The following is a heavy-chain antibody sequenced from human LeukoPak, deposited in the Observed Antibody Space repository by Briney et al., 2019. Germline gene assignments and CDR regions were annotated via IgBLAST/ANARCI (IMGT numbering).Heavy chain of an antibody. CDR1: GYTFTSYA. D-gene: IGHD3-10*01. J-gene: IGHJ4*02. CDR2: INPNSGGT. Sequence: ASVKVSCKASGYTFTSYAMNWVRQAPGQGLEWMGWINPNSGGTNYAQKFQGRVTMTRDTSISTAYMELSRLRSDDTAVYYCARRGVDSFDYWGQGTLVTVSS. CDR3: ARRGVDSFDY. V-gene: IGHV1-2*02.